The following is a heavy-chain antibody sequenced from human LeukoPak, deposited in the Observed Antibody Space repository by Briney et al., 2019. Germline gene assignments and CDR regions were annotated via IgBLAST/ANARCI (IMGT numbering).Heavy chain of an antibody. CDR1: GFTFSNSW. D-gene: IGHD3-3*01. J-gene: IGHJ4*02. V-gene: IGHV3-7*01. CDR2: IIQDGSAR. Sequence: PGGSLRLSCAASGFTFSNSWMSWVRQAPGKGLEWVANIIQDGSARYYVDSVKGRFTISRDNAKNSLYLQMNSLRAEDTAVYYCARAITTKDYWGQGTLVTVSS. CDR3: ARAITTKDY.